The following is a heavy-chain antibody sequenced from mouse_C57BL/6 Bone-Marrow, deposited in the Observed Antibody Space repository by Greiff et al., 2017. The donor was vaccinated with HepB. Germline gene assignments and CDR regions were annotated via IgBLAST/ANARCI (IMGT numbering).Heavy chain of an antibody. V-gene: IGHV3-6*01. CDR3: ARVDAMDY. CDR2: ISYDGSN. J-gene: IGHJ4*01. Sequence: EVQLQESGPGLVKPSQSLSLTCSVTGYSITSGYYWNWIRQFPGNKLEWMGYISYDGSNNYNPSLKNRISITRDTSKNQFFLKLNSVTTEDTATYYCARVDAMDYWGQGTSVTVSS. CDR1: GYSITSGYY.